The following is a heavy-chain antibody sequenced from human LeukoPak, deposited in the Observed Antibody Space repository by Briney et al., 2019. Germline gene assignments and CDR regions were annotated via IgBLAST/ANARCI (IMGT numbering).Heavy chain of an antibody. Sequence: SETLSLTCTVSGGSISSSSYYWGWIRQPPGKGLEWIGSIYYSGSTYYNPSLKSRVTISVDTSKNQFSLKLSSVTAADTAVYYCARGFADYYYMDVWGKGTTVTVSS. J-gene: IGHJ6*03. CDR3: ARGFADYYYMDV. CDR1: GGSISSSSYY. D-gene: IGHD3-10*01. V-gene: IGHV4-39*07. CDR2: IYYSGST.